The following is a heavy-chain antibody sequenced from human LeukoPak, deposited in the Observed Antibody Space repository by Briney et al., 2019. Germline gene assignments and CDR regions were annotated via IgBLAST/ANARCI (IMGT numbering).Heavy chain of an antibody. J-gene: IGHJ3*02. CDR3: TRPDVWGSYRTDAFDI. V-gene: IGHV3-73*01. D-gene: IGHD3-16*02. CDR2: IRSKANSYAT. CDR1: GFTFSGSA. Sequence: GGSLRLSCAASGFTFSGSAMHWVRQASGKGLEWVGRIRSKANSYATAYAASVKGRFTISRDDSKNTAYPQMNSLKTEDTAVYYCTRPDVWGSYRTDAFDIWGEGTMVTVSS.